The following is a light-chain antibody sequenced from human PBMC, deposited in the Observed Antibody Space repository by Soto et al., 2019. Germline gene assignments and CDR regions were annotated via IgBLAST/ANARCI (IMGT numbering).Light chain of an antibody. Sequence: DIQMTQSPSSLTASVGDRVTIPCRASQTIGSWLAWYRQKPGKAPKLLIYKASTLESGVPARFSGSGSGTEFTLTISSLQPDDFAAYYCQHYISYSGAFGQGTKVDIK. J-gene: IGKJ1*01. CDR1: QTIGSW. V-gene: IGKV1-5*03. CDR2: KAS. CDR3: QHYISYSGA.